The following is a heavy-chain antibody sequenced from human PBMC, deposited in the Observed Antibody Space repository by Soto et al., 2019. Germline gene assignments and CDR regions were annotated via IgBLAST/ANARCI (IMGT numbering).Heavy chain of an antibody. CDR3: ARDSAYYDILTGRTDYYYYGMDV. CDR2: IIPIFGTA. V-gene: IGHV1-69*13. Sequence: GASVKVSCKASGGTFSSYAISWVRQAPGQGLEWMGGIIPIFGTANYAQKFQGRVTITADESTSTAYMELSSLRSEDTAVYYCARDSAYYDILTGRTDYYYYGMDVCGQGTTVTVSS. CDR1: GGTFSSYA. D-gene: IGHD3-9*01. J-gene: IGHJ6*02.